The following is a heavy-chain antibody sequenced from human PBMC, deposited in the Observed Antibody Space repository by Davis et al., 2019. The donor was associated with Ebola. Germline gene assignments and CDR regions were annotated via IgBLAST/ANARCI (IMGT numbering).Heavy chain of an antibody. CDR1: GFTFSDYY. V-gene: IGHV3-7*03. J-gene: IGHJ4*02. D-gene: IGHD2-15*01. Sequence: GESLKISCAASGFTFSDYYMSWIRQAPGKGLEWVANIKQDGSEKYYVDSVKGRFTISRDNAKNSLYLQMNSLRAEDTAVYYCARDLPWDIVVVVAASPFDYWGQGTLVTVSS. CDR2: IKQDGSEK. CDR3: ARDLPWDIVVVVAASPFDY.